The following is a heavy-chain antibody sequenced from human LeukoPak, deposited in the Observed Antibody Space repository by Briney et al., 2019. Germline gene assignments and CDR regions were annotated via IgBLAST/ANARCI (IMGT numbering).Heavy chain of an antibody. Sequence: GGSLRLSCAASGFTFSSYGMHWVRQAPGKGLEWVAVIWYDGSNKYYADSVKGRFTISRDNSKNTLYLQMNSLRAEDTAVYYCARGAPSGSYPDAFDIWGQGTMVTVSS. V-gene: IGHV3-33*01. D-gene: IGHD1-26*01. J-gene: IGHJ3*02. CDR1: GFTFSSYG. CDR2: IWYDGSNK. CDR3: ARGAPSGSYPDAFDI.